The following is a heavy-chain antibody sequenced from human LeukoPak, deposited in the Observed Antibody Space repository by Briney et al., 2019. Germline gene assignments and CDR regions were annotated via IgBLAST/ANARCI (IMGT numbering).Heavy chain of an antibody. CDR1: GFTVSSNY. J-gene: IGHJ3*01. Sequence: PGGSLRLSCAASGFTVSSNYMSWVRQAPGKGLEWVSVIYSGGSTYYADSVKGRFTISRDNSKNTLYLQMNSLRAEDTAVYYCESPYYYDSSGYDWGQGTMVTVSS. CDR2: IYSGGST. D-gene: IGHD3-22*01. CDR3: ESPYYYDSSGYD. V-gene: IGHV3-66*01.